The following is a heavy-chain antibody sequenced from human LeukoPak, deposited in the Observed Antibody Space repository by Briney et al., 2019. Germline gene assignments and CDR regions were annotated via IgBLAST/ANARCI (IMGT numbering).Heavy chain of an antibody. D-gene: IGHD5-18*01. Sequence: PSETLSLTCTVSGGSISSYYWSWIRQPPGKGLEWTGYIYYSGSTNYNPSLKSRVTISVDTSKNQFSLKLSSVTAADTAVYYCARGRGYSYGYGRGPQGQLDYWGQGTLVTVSS. CDR3: ARGRGYSYGYGRGPQGQLDY. CDR1: GGSISSYY. J-gene: IGHJ4*02. V-gene: IGHV4-59*01. CDR2: IYYSGST.